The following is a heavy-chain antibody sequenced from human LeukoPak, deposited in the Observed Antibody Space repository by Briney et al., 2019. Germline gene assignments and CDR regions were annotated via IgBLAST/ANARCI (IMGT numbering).Heavy chain of an antibody. Sequence: GGSLRLSCAVSGITLSNYGMSWVRQAPGKGLEWVAGISGSGGSTNYADSVKGRFTISRDNPKNTLYLQMNSLTVEDTAVYFCAKRGVVIRVILVGFHKEAYYFDSWGQGALVAVSS. J-gene: IGHJ4*02. V-gene: IGHV3-23*01. D-gene: IGHD3-22*01. CDR2: ISGSGGST. CDR3: AKRGVVIRVILVGFHKEAYYFDS. CDR1: GITLSNYG.